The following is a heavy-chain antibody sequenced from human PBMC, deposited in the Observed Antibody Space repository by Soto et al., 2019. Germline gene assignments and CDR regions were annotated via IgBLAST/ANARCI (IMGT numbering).Heavy chain of an antibody. CDR3: IRGHNWFDP. V-gene: IGHV3-48*02. J-gene: IGHJ5*02. CDR1: GFTFSIYT. CDR2: ISGDSTSI. Sequence: EVQVVESGGGLVQPGGSLRLSCGASGFTFSIYTMHWVRQAPGKGLEWVSKISGDSTSIYYADSVKGRFTISRDNAKNSLYLQMNSLRDEDTAVYYCIRGHNWFDPWGQGTLVTVSS. D-gene: IGHD3-16*01.